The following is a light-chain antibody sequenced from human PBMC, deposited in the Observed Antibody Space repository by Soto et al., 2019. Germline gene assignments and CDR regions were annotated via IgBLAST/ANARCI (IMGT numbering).Light chain of an antibody. J-gene: IGKJ5*01. CDR1: ESVASY. CDR2: DAS. V-gene: IGKV3-20*01. CDR3: QQCGSSPT. Sequence: EIVLTQSPATLSLSPGERATLSCRADESVASYLAWYQQKPGQAPRLLIYDASSRATGIPDRFSGSGSGTDFTLTISRLEPEDFAVYYCQQCGSSPTFGQGTRLDIK.